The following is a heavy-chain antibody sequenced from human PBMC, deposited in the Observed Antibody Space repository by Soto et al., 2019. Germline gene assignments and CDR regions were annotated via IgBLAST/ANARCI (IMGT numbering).Heavy chain of an antibody. D-gene: IGHD3-9*01. CDR2: IYPGDSDT. CDR1: GYTFTNYW. Sequence: GESLKISCKGSGYTFTNYWIGWVRQMPGKGPEWMGIIYPGDSDTKYNPSFQGQVTISADKSINTAYLQWSSLKASDTAMYFCARHDICDTTIRLNWFDPWGQGTMVTVPS. CDR3: ARHDICDTTIRLNWFDP. V-gene: IGHV5-51*01. J-gene: IGHJ5*02.